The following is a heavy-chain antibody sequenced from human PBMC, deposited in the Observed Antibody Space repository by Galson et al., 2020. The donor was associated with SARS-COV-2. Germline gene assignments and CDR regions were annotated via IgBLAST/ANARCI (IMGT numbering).Heavy chain of an antibody. CDR2: SYPGESDN. CDR3: ARRGFCSEVGGFVRRADPSDS. J-gene: IGHJ5*01. Sequence: KIGESLKISWKGSGYRFTSYWIGWVRQMPGKGLEWRGISYPGESDNSYSPSFQGHVTISADKSINTAYLQWSSLKASDTAMYYCARRGFCSEVGGFVRRADPSDSWGQGTLVIVSS. D-gene: IGHD3-3*01. CDR1: GYRFTSYW. V-gene: IGHV5-51*01.